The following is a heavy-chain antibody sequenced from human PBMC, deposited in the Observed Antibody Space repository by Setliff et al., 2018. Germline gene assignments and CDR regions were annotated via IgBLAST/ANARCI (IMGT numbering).Heavy chain of an antibody. V-gene: IGHV1-2*06. CDR3: AKSGDYSNRGHFDC. D-gene: IGHD4-4*01. J-gene: IGHJ4*02. Sequence: GASVKVSCKTSGYPFTDYYIHWVRQAPGQGLEWMGRINPNSGATNFAQKFQGRVTMTRDTSISTAYMDLSRLRSEDTAVYYCAKSGDYSNRGHFDCWGQGTLVTVSS. CDR1: GYPFTDYY. CDR2: INPNSGAT.